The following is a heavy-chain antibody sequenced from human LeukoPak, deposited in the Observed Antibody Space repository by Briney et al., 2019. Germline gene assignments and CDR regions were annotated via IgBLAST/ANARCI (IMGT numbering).Heavy chain of an antibody. CDR2: IYHSGST. D-gene: IGHD3-22*01. Sequence: PSQTLSLTCTVSGGSISSGGYYWSWIRQPPGKGLEWIGYIYHSGSTYYNPSLKSRVTISVDRSKNQFSLKLSSVTAADTAVYYCARERSDSSGYYSGGDAFDIWGQGTMVTVSS. CDR1: GGSISSGGYY. J-gene: IGHJ3*02. CDR3: ARERSDSSGYYSGGDAFDI. V-gene: IGHV4-30-2*01.